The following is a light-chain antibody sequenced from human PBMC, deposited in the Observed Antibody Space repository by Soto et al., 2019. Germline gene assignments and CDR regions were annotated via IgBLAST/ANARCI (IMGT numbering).Light chain of an antibody. CDR3: QQRGDWPA. CDR1: LSLSSY. Sequence: EVVLTQFPATLSLSPGDRATLSFRASLSLSSYLTWYQQKPGQAPRLLFYDVSNRATGVPDRFTSSGSGTDFTLTISSLEPEDFAVYYCQQRGDWPAFGQGTKVDIK. J-gene: IGKJ1*01. V-gene: IGKV3-11*01. CDR2: DVS.